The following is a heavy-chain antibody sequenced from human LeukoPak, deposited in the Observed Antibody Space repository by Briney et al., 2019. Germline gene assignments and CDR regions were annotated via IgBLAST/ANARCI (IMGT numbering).Heavy chain of an antibody. D-gene: IGHD3-22*01. Sequence: PGESLKISCKGSGYSFTTYWIGWVRQMPGKGLEWMGIIYPGDSDTTYSPSFQGQVTISADKSISTAYLQWSSLKASDTAMYYCARRGMDSSNYRDAFDIWGQGTMVTVSS. J-gene: IGHJ3*02. CDR2: IYPGDSDT. CDR3: ARRGMDSSNYRDAFDI. V-gene: IGHV5-51*01. CDR1: GYSFTTYW.